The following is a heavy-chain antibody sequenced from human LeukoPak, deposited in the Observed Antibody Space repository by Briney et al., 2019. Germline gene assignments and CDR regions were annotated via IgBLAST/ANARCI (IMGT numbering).Heavy chain of an antibody. CDR1: GFTFDSYA. J-gene: IGHJ4*02. V-gene: IGHV3-30*04. Sequence: GGSLRLSCAASGFTFDSYAIHWVRQAQGKGLEWVAVISYDGSNKYYADSVKGRFTISRDNSKNTLYLQLNSLRPEDTAVYYCARDQLAYSGYDTLFDYWGQGSLVTVSS. CDR2: ISYDGSNK. D-gene: IGHD5-12*01. CDR3: ARDQLAYSGYDTLFDY.